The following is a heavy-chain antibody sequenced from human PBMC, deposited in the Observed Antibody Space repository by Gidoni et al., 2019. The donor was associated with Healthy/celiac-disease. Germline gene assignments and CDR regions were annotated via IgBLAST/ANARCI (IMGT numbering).Heavy chain of an antibody. D-gene: IGHD3-3*01. CDR2: IKQDGSEK. V-gene: IGHV3-7*01. J-gene: IGHJ3*02. Sequence: APGKGLEWVANIKQDGSEKYYVDSVKGRFTISRDNAKNSLYLQMNSLRAEDTAVYYCARDLQDSTIFGVVRQHDAFDIWGQGTMVTVSS. CDR3: ARDLQDSTIFGVVRQHDAFDI.